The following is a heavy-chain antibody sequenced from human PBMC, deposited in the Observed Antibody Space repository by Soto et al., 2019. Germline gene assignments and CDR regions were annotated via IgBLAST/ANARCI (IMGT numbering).Heavy chain of an antibody. J-gene: IGHJ6*02. D-gene: IGHD2-15*01. Sequence: GASVKVSCKASGGTFSSYAISWVRQAPGQGLEWMGGIIPIFGTANYAQKFQGRVTITADESTSTAYMELSSLRSEDTAVYYCARGDCSGGSCHDKYYYYYYGMDVWGQGTTVTVSS. CDR1: GGTFSSYA. CDR3: ARGDCSGGSCHDKYYYYYYGMDV. CDR2: IIPIFGTA. V-gene: IGHV1-69*13.